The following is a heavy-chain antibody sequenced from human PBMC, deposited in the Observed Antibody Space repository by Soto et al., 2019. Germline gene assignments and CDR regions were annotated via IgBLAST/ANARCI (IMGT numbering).Heavy chain of an antibody. Sequence: SETLSLTCAFYGGSFSGYYWSWIRQPPGKGLEWIGEINHSGSTNYNPSLKSRVTISVDTSKNQFSLKLSSVTAADTAVYYCARGDPEIYPSGWPDYWGQGTLVTVSS. J-gene: IGHJ4*02. CDR3: ARGDPEIYPSGWPDY. V-gene: IGHV4-34*01. CDR1: GGSFSGYY. D-gene: IGHD6-19*01. CDR2: INHSGST.